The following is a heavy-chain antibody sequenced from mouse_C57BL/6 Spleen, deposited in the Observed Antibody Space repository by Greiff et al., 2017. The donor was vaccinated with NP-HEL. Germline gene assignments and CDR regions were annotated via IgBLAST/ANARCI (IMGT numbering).Heavy chain of an antibody. D-gene: IGHD1-1*01. V-gene: IGHV1-22*01. CDR3: AREGIITTVVAFDY. J-gene: IGHJ2*01. Sequence: EVQLQQSGPELVKPGASVKLSCKASGYTFTDYNMHWVKQSHGKSLEWIGYINPNNGGTSYNQKFKGKATLTVHKSSSTAYMELRSRTSEDSAVYYCAREGIITTVVAFDYWGQGTTLTVSS. CDR2: INPNNGGT. CDR1: GYTFTDYN.